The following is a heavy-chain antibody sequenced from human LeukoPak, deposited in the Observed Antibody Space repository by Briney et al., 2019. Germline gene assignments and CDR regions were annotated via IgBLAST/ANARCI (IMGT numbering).Heavy chain of an antibody. CDR2: INPNSGGT. CDR3: ARVGETVVTAANFDY. V-gene: IGHV1-2*02. J-gene: IGHJ4*02. D-gene: IGHD2-2*01. CDR1: GYTFTGYY. Sequence: GASVKVSCKASGYTFTGYYMHWVRQAPGQGLEWMGWINPNSGGTNYAQKFQGRVTMTRDTSISTAYMELSRLRSDDTAVYYCARVGETVVTAANFDYWGQGTLVTVSS.